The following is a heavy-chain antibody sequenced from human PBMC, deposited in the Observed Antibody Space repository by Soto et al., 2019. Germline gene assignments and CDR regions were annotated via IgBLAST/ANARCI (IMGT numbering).Heavy chain of an antibody. Sequence: ASVKVSCKASGYTFTNHAIHWVRQAPGQRLEWMGWINAGNGNTKYSQKLQGRVTITRDTSASTAYMELSSLRSEDTAVYYCARGGPTGYSNCFDPGGQEPRVTVSS. CDR2: INAGNGNT. V-gene: IGHV1-3*01. D-gene: IGHD5-12*01. CDR3: ARGGPTGYSNCFDP. J-gene: IGHJ5*02. CDR1: GYTFTNHA.